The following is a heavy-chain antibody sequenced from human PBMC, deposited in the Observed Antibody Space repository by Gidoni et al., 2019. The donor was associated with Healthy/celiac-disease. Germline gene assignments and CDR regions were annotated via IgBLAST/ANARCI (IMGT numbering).Heavy chain of an antibody. CDR1: GFTFSSYS. CDR3: ARDVMYSSSGNDY. J-gene: IGHJ4*02. D-gene: IGHD6-6*01. CDR2: ISSSSSYI. V-gene: IGHV3-21*01. Sequence: EVQLVESGGGLVKPGGSLRLSCAASGFTFSSYSMNWVRQAPGKGLEWVSSISSSSSYIYYADSVKGRFTISRDNAKNSLYLQMNSLRAEDTAVYYCARDVMYSSSGNDYWGQGTLVTVSS.